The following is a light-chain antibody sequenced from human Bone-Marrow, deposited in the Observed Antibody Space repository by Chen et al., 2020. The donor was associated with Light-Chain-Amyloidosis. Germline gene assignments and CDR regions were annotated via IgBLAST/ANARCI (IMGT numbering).Light chain of an antibody. J-gene: IGLJ3*02. Sequence: SYVLTQPSSVSVAPGQTATIACVGHNIGATSVHWYQQSPGQAPLLVVYDDSDRPSGIPERLSGSNSGNSATLAISRVGAGDEADYYCQVWDRSSGRPVFGGGTKLTVL. CDR2: DDS. V-gene: IGLV3-21*02. CDR1: NIGATS. CDR3: QVWDRSSGRPV.